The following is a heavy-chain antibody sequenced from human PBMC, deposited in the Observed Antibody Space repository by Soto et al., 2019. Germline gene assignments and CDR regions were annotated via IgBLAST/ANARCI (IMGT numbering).Heavy chain of an antibody. CDR1: GFTFSSYA. CDR2: ISYDGSNK. J-gene: IGHJ6*02. CDR3: ASGIAARLPYYYYGMDV. D-gene: IGHD6-25*01. Sequence: QVQLVESGGGVVQPGRSLRLSCAASGFTFSSYAMHWVRQAPGKGLEWVAVISYDGSNKYYADSVKGRFTISRDNSKNTLYLQMNSLRAEDTAGYYCASGIAARLPYYYYGMDVWGQGTTVTVSS. V-gene: IGHV3-30-3*01.